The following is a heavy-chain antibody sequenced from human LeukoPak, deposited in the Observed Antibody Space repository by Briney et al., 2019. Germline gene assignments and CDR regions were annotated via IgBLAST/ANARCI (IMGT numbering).Heavy chain of an antibody. CDR2: ITPIFGTA. Sequence: SVKVSCKASGGTFSSYAISWVRQAPGQGLEWMGGITPIFGTANYAQKFQGRVTITADGSTSTAYMELSSLRSEDTAVYYCARDRGDGYNFEYWGQGTLVTVSS. J-gene: IGHJ4*02. V-gene: IGHV1-69*01. CDR1: GGTFSSYA. CDR3: ARDRGDGYNFEY. D-gene: IGHD5-24*01.